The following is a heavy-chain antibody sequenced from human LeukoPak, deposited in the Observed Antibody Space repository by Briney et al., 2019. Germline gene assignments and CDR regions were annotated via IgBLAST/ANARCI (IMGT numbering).Heavy chain of an antibody. J-gene: IGHJ5*02. CDR3: ARDRYSSSSGGWFDP. D-gene: IGHD6-6*01. CDR1: GGSISSYY. CDR2: IYYSGST. Sequence: SETLSLTCTVSGGSISSYYWGWIRQPPGKGLEWIGYIYYSGSTNYNPSLKSRVTISVATSKTQFSLKLRSVTAADTAVYYCARDRYSSSSGGWFDPWGQGTLVTVSS. V-gene: IGHV4-59*01.